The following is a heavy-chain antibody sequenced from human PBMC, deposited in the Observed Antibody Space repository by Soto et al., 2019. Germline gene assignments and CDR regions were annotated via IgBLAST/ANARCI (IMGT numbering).Heavy chain of an antibody. Sequence: PGGSLRLSCAASGFTFSSYEMNWVRQAPGKGLEWVSYISSSGSTIYYADSVKGRFTISRDNTKNSLYLQMNRLRAEDTAVYYCARSYDFWSPAYGMDVWGQGTTVTVSS. J-gene: IGHJ6*02. CDR2: ISSSGSTI. D-gene: IGHD3-3*01. CDR3: ARSYDFWSPAYGMDV. CDR1: GFTFSSYE. V-gene: IGHV3-48*03.